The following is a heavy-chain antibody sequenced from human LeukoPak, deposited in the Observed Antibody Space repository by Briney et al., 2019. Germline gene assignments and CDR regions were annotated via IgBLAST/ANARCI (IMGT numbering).Heavy chain of an antibody. D-gene: IGHD3-22*01. CDR2: IYTSGST. V-gene: IGHV4-61*02. CDR3: ASPRGDDSGGYYTWYFHH. CDR1: GGSISSGSYY. J-gene: IGHJ1*01. Sequence: SETLSLTCTVSGGSISSGSYYWSWLRQPAGKGLEWIGRIYTSGSTSYNPSLKSRVTISVDTSKNQFSLKLSSVTAADTAVYFCASPRGDDSGGYYTWYFHHWGQGILVTVSS.